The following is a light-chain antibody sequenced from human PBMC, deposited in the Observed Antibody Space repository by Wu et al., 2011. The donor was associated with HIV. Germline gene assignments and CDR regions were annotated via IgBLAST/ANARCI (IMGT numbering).Light chain of an antibody. CDR2: DAS. Sequence: EIVLTQSPGTLSLSPGDRATLSCRASQSVSTDLAWYQQKPGQAPRLLIYDASYRTTDTPARFSGGGSGTDFTLTISSLEPEDFALYYCQQYNNWPPELTFGGGTKGGDQT. J-gene: IGKJ4*01. CDR1: QSVSTD. CDR3: QQYNNWPPELT. V-gene: IGKV3-11*01.